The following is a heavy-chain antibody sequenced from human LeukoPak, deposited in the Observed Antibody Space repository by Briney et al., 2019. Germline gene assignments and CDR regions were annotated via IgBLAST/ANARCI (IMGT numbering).Heavy chain of an antibody. D-gene: IGHD5-18*01. Sequence: SETLSLTCTVSGDSMNNYYWSWLRQPPGKGLEWIGYIYYSGSTNYNPSLKSRVTISVDTSKNQFSLKLSSVTAADTAVYYCARTTEGGYTYDYFYYYYMDVWGKGTTVTISS. CDR3: ARTTEGGYTYDYFYYYYMDV. V-gene: IGHV4-59*01. J-gene: IGHJ6*03. CDR2: IYYSGST. CDR1: GDSMNNYY.